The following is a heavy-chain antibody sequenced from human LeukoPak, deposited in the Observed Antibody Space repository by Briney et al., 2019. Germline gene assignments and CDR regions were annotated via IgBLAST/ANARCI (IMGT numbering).Heavy chain of an antibody. CDR2: VKSDASST. J-gene: IGHJ3*02. V-gene: IGHV3-74*01. CDR3: AIDTGRAFDI. CDR1: GCTFSGDW. Sequence: GGSLRLSCAASGCTFSGDWVYWVRQAPGKGLVWVSGVKSDASSTYYADSVKGRFTISRDNAKNTLYLQMNSLRAEDTAVYYCAIDTGRAFDIWGQGTMVTVSS. D-gene: IGHD4-17*01.